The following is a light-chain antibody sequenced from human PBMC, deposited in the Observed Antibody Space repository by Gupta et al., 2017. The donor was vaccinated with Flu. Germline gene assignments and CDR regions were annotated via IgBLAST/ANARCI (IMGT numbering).Light chain of an antibody. CDR3: QVGDTSNDHLYV. Sequence: SNVLTQPPSVSVAPGKTARISCGGNNIGSKSVHWYQQKPGQAPVLVVYDDSDRPSGIPERFSGSNYGDTATLTITRVEAGDEADYYCQVGDTSNDHLYVFGPGTKVTVL. CDR1: NIGSKS. CDR2: DDS. V-gene: IGLV3-21*03. J-gene: IGLJ1*01.